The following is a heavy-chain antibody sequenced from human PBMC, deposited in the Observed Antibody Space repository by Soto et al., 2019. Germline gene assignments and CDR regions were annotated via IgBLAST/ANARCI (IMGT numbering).Heavy chain of an antibody. Sequence: GGSLRLSCAASGFTFSSYEMNWVRQAPGKGLERVSYISSSGSTIYYADSVKVRFTISRDNAKNSLYLQMNSLRAEDPAVYYCARVRPSGYDSSGYDAFDIWGQGPMVTVSS. CDR1: GFTFSSYE. D-gene: IGHD3-22*01. CDR3: ARVRPSGYDSSGYDAFDI. CDR2: ISSSGSTI. J-gene: IGHJ3*02. V-gene: IGHV3-48*03.